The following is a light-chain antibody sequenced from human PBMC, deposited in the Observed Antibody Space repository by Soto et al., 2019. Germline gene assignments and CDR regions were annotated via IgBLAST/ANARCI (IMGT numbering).Light chain of an antibody. J-gene: IGKJ1*01. V-gene: IGKV1-39*01. CDR2: AAS. Sequence: DIQMTQSPSSLSASVGDRVTITCQASQDISNYLNWYQQKPGRAPRLLIHAASTLQSGVPSRFSGSGSGTDFTLTISSLEPDDFAVYYCQQYGRSPWTFGQGTKVDIK. CDR3: QQYGRSPWT. CDR1: QDISNY.